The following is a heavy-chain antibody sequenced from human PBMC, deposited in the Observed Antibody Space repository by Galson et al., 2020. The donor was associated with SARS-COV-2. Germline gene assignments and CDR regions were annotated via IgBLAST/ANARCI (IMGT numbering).Heavy chain of an antibody. D-gene: IGHD1-26*01. CDR1: GFTFSSYW. V-gene: IGHV3-7*01. CDR3: ARDRFVGATSYYYYGMDV. Sequence: GGSLRLSCAASGFTFSSYWMSWVRQAPGKGLEWVANIKQDGSEKYYVDSVKGRFTISRDNAKNSLYLQMNSLRAEDTAVYYCARDRFVGATSYYYYGMDVWGQGTTFTVSS. CDR2: IKQDGSEK. J-gene: IGHJ6*02.